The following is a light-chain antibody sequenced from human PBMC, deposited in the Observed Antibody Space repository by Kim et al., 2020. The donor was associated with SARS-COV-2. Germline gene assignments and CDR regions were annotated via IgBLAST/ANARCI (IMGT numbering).Light chain of an antibody. Sequence: ASVGDRVTITCQASQDISNYLNWYQQKPGKAPKLLIYDASNLETGVPSRFSGSGAGTDFTFTISSLQPEDIATYYCQQYDNLSITFGQGTRLEIK. J-gene: IGKJ5*01. CDR2: DAS. CDR3: QQYDNLSIT. V-gene: IGKV1-33*01. CDR1: QDISNY.